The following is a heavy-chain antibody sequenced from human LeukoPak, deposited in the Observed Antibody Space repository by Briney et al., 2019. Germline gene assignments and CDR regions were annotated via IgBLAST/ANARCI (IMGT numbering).Heavy chain of an antibody. V-gene: IGHV1-8*01. J-gene: IGHJ4*02. D-gene: IGHD3-10*01. CDR1: GYTFTSYD. Sequence: ASVKVSCKASGYTFTSYDINWVRQATGQGLEWMGWMNPNSGNTGYAQKFQGRVTMTRNTSISTAYMELSSLRSEDTAVYYCARGRRRYYYGSGNVASGYWGQGTLVTVSS. CDR3: ARGRRRYYYGSGNVASGY. CDR2: MNPNSGNT.